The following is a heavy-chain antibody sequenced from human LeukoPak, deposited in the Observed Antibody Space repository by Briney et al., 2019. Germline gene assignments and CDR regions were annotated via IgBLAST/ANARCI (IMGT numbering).Heavy chain of an antibody. CDR1: GFTFSNAW. CDR3: VKDLGALSDGSSPY. D-gene: IGHD6-6*01. CDR2: IGAKGTST. V-gene: IGHV3-23*01. Sequence: GGSLRLSCAASGFTFSNAWMSWVRQAPGKGLEWVSAIGAKGTSTYYADSVKGRFTISRDNSKNTLYLQMNSLTAEDTAVYYCVKDLGALSDGSSPYWGQGTLVTVSS. J-gene: IGHJ4*02.